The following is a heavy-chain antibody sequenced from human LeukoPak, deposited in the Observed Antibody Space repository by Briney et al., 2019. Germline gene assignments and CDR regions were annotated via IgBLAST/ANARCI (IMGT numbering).Heavy chain of an antibody. D-gene: IGHD3-22*01. CDR1: GFTFSSYA. CDR2: ISGSGGST. V-gene: IGHV3-23*01. J-gene: IGHJ4*02. Sequence: PGGSLRLSCAASGFTFSSYAMSWVPQAPGKGLEWVSAISGSGGSTYYADSVKGRFTISRDNSKNTLYLQMNSLRAEDTAVYYCAKEGYYYDSSGYYSFFDYWGQGTLVTVSS. CDR3: AKEGYYYDSSGYYSFFDY.